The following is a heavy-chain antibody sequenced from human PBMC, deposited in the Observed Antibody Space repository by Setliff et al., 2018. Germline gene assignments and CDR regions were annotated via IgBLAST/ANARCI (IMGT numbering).Heavy chain of an antibody. CDR2: IMPIFGTT. D-gene: IGHD2-15*01. Sequence: SVKVSCKASGGTFNSFAINWVRQAPGQGLEWMGGIMPIFGTTNYAQKFQGRVTIITDESTSTAYMELDSLRSEDTAVYYCARSPAVLGIVYLDPWGQGTLVTVSS. CDR3: ARSPAVLGIVYLDP. V-gene: IGHV1-69*05. J-gene: IGHJ5*02. CDR1: GGTFNSFA.